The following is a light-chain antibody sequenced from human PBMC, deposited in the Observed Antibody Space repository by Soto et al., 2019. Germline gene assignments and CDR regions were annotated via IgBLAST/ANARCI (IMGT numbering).Light chain of an antibody. CDR3: NSYADSNTYV. Sequence: QSVLTQPPSASGSAGQSVTISCTGTSSDVGRYNYVSWYQHHPGKAPKLIIYDVSQRPSGVPDRFSGSKSGNTASLTVSGLQAEDEADYYCNSYADSNTYVFGTGTKVTVL. J-gene: IGLJ1*01. CDR2: DVS. CDR1: SSDVGRYNY. V-gene: IGLV2-8*01.